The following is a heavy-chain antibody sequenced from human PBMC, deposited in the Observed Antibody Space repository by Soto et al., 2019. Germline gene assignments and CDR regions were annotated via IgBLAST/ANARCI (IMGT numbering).Heavy chain of an antibody. CDR2: MNSDGSDT. Sequence: PGGSLRLSCAASGFKFRSDWMHVVRQAPGKGLVWVSRMNSDGSDTYYADSVKGRFTISRDNARNTVYLQMNSLRVEDTAVYYCAREGMGFSRWFDPRGQGTLVAVSS. D-gene: IGHD2-8*01. CDR3: AREGMGFSRWFDP. J-gene: IGHJ5*02. V-gene: IGHV3-74*01. CDR1: GFKFRSDW.